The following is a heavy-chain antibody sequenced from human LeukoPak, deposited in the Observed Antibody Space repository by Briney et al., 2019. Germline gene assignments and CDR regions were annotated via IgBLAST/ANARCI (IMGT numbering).Heavy chain of an antibody. Sequence: SETLSLTCTVSGGSISSSSYYWSWIRQPPGKGLERLGSIFHSGRTYYSPSFKSRVTIPADTSKNQFSLRLPSVTAAETAVYYCAGWSSGSSAYDIWGHGTMVTVSS. CDR1: GGSISSSSYY. D-gene: IGHD1-14*01. CDR3: AGWSSGSSAYDI. V-gene: IGHV4-39*01. J-gene: IGHJ3*02. CDR2: IFHSGRT.